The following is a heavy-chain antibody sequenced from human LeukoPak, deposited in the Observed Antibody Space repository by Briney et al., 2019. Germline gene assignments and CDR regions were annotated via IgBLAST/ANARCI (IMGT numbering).Heavy chain of an antibody. J-gene: IGHJ4*02. CDR2: IYTSAST. CDR1: GGSFSSGSHY. Sequence: SETLSLTCTVSGGSFSSGSHYWSWLRLPAGKELEWIGRIYTSASTNYNPSLKSRVTISVDTSKNQFSLKLSSVTAADTAVYYCAGRTVVFDYWGQGTLVTVSS. CDR3: AGRTVVFDY. V-gene: IGHV4-61*02. D-gene: IGHD4-23*01.